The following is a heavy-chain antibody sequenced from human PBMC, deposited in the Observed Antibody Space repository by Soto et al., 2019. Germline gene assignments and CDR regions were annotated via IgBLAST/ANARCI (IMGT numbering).Heavy chain of an antibody. V-gene: IGHV5-51*01. CDR1: GYSVTSYW. J-gene: IGHJ3*02. CDR3: ARSDSGSYSSAAFDI. CDR2: IYPGDSDT. Sequence: PGESLKISCKGSGYSVTSYWIGWVRQMPGKGLEWMGIIYPGDSDTRYSPSFQGQVTISADKSISTAYLQWSSLKASDTAMYYCARSDSGSYSSAAFDIWGQGTMVTVSS. D-gene: IGHD1-26*01.